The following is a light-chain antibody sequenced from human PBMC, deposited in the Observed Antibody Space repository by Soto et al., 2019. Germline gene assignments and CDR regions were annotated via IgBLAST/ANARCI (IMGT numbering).Light chain of an antibody. V-gene: IGKV3-20*01. CDR1: QTFGSSY. CDR2: DAS. Sequence: EIVLTRSPGTLSLSPGHRATLSCRASQTFGSSYLAWYQQKPGQAPRLLIYDASNRATGIPDRFSGSGSGTDFTLTISRLEPEDFAVYYCHHYGGSPTFGGGTKVDIK. CDR3: HHYGGSPT. J-gene: IGKJ4*01.